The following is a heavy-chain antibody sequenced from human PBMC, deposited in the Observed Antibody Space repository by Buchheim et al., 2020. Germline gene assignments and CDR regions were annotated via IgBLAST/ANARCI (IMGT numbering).Heavy chain of an antibody. CDR2: ISTSGGTI. Sequence: EVQLVDSGGDLVRTGGSLRLSCGASGFTFSSYEMNWVRQAPGKGLEWVSYISTSGGTIYYADSVEGRFTISRDNAKKSLYLEMISLRAEDTAVYYCVRNGPYSYGYSYYYYGMDVWGQGTT. J-gene: IGHJ6*02. CDR1: GFTFSSYE. V-gene: IGHV3-48*03. CDR3: VRNGPYSYGYSYYYYGMDV. D-gene: IGHD5-18*01.